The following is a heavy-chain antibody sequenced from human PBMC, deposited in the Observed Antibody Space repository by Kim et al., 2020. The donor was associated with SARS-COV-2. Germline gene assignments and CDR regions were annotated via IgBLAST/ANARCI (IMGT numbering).Heavy chain of an antibody. CDR1: GFTFSSYG. V-gene: IGHV3-30*18. CDR3: AKENDVVAFDI. CDR2: ISYDGSNK. Sequence: GGSLRLSCAASGFTFSSYGMHWVRQAPGKGLEWVAVISYDGSNKYYADSVKGRFTISRDTSKNTLYLQMNSLRAEDTAVYYCAKENDVVAFDIWGQGTMV. J-gene: IGHJ3*02. D-gene: IGHD1-1*01.